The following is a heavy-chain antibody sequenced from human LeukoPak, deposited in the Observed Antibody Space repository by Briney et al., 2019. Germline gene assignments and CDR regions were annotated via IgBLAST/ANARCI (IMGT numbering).Heavy chain of an antibody. J-gene: IGHJ4*02. CDR1: RFTFSNYW. CDR3: VRDGSGYDY. V-gene: IGHV3-7*05. D-gene: IGHD6-19*01. Sequence: TGGSLRLSCAASRFTFSNYWMSWVRQPAGKGLEWVANINQGGSEKYYLNSVKGRFTISRDNAKNSLYLQMSSLRADDTAIYYCVRDGSGYDYWGQGTLVTVSS. CDR2: INQGGSEK.